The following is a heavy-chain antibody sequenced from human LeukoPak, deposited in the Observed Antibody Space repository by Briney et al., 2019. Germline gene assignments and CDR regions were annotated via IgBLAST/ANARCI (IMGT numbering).Heavy chain of an antibody. V-gene: IGHV3-23*01. CDR3: AKDVRGDYDSYTMDV. Sequence: GGSLRLSCAASGFTFSSYAMNWVRQGPGKGLEWVSSIGGNGASAYYADSVRGRFTISRDNSRATLYLQMNRLRAEDTAVYYCAKDVRGDYDSYTMDVWGQGIMVTVS. CDR1: GFTFSSYA. CDR2: IGGNGASA. J-gene: IGHJ6*02. D-gene: IGHD3-10*02.